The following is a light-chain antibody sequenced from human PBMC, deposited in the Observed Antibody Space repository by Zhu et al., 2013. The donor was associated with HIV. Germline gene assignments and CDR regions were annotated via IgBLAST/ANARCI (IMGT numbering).Light chain of an antibody. J-gene: IGKJ4*01. CDR2: DAS. CDR3: QQSYSTPLT. Sequence: DIQLTQSPSFLSASIGDRVTITCRASHSINTYLNWYQQKPGRAPKLLIYDASTLQSGVPSRFSGSGSRTDFSLTISSLQPEDFAAYYCQQSYSTPLTFGGGTKVEIK. V-gene: IGKV1-39*01. CDR1: HSINTY.